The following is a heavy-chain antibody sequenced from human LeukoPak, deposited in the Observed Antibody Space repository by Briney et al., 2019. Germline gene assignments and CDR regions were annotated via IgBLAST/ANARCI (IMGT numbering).Heavy chain of an antibody. V-gene: IGHV1-18*01. CDR2: ISAYNGST. Sequence: ASVKVSCKASGYTFTSYGISWVRQAPGQGLEWMGWISAYNGSTNYAQKLQGRVTMTTDTSTSTAYMELRSLRSDDTAVYYCAREVAYDSSGYSPNYFDYWGQGTLVTVSS. D-gene: IGHD3-22*01. CDR3: AREVAYDSSGYSPNYFDY. CDR1: GYTFTSYG. J-gene: IGHJ4*02.